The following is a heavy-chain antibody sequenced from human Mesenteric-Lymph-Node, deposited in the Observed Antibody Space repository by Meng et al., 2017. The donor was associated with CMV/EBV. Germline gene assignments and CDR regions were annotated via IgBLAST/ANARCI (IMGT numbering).Heavy chain of an antibody. CDR2: INPNSGGT. V-gene: IGHV1-2*02. J-gene: IGHJ6*02. D-gene: IGHD2-2*02. Sequence: ASVKVSCKASGYTFTGYYMHWVRQAPGQGLEWMGWINPNSGGTNYAQKFQGRVTITRNTSISTAYMELSSLRSEDTAVYYCARRLACSSTSCYIYYYYGMDVWGQGTTVTVSS. CDR3: ARRLACSSTSCYIYYYYGMDV. CDR1: GYTFTGYY.